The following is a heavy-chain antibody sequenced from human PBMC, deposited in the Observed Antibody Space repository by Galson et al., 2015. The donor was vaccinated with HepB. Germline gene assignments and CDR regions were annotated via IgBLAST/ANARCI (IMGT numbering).Heavy chain of an antibody. D-gene: IGHD2-2*01. CDR1: GFTFSSYA. J-gene: IGHJ5*02. CDR2: IKQDGSEK. Sequence: SLRLSCAASGFTFSSYAMSWVRQAPGKGLEWVANIKQDGSEKYYVDSVKGRFTISRDNAKNSLYLQMNSLRAEDTAVYYCAGRDQLLWGPNWFDPWGQGTLVTVSS. V-gene: IGHV3-7*01. CDR3: AGRDQLLWGPNWFDP.